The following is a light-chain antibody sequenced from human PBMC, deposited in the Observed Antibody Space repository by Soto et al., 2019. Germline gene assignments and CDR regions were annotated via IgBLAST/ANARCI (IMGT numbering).Light chain of an antibody. J-gene: IGLJ2*01. CDR2: SNN. V-gene: IGLV1-44*01. CDR1: TSNIGSNT. CDR3: AAWDDSLNVVV. Sequence: QSVLTQPPSASGTPGQRVTISCSGSTSNIGSNTVSWYQQLPGTAPKLLIYSNNQRPSGVPDRFSGSKSGTSASVAISGLQSEDEADYYCAAWDDSLNVVVFGGGTKVTVL.